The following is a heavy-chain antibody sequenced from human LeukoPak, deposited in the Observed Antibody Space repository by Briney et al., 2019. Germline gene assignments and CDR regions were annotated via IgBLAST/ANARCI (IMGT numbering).Heavy chain of an antibody. J-gene: IGHJ6*03. V-gene: IGHV4-61*02. CDR2: IYTSGST. CDR1: GGSISSGSYY. D-gene: IGHD6-19*01. Sequence: SETLSLTCTVSGGSISSGSYYWSWVRQPAGKGLEWIGRIYTSGSTNYNPSLKSRVTISVDTSKNQFSLKLSSVTAADTAVYYCARGGSGWNYYYYYMDVWGKGTTVTISS. CDR3: ARGGSGWNYYYYYMDV.